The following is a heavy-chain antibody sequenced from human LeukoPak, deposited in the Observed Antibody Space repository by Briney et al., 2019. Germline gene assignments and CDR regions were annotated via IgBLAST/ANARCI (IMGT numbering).Heavy chain of an antibody. CDR1: GGSFSGYY. D-gene: IGHD3/OR15-3a*01. CDR3: ARSGDWVTFFDY. CDR2: INHSGST. J-gene: IGHJ4*02. Sequence: SETLSLTCAVYGGSFSGYYWSWIRQPPGKGLEWIGEINHSGSTNYNPSLKSRVTISVDTSKNQFSLKLSSVTAADTAVYYCARSGDWVTFFDYWGQGTLVTVSS. V-gene: IGHV4-34*09.